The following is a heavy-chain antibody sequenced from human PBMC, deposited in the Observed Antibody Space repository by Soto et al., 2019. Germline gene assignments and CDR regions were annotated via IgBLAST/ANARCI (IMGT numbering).Heavy chain of an antibody. D-gene: IGHD2-2*01. CDR2: ISGSGGST. CDR3: AKETRYCSSTSCPIDY. J-gene: IGHJ4*02. V-gene: IGHV3-23*01. Sequence: GSLRLSCAASGFTFSSYAMSWVRQAPGKGLEWVSAISGSGGSTYYADSVKGRFTISRDNSKNTLYLQMNSLRAEDTAVYYCAKETRYCSSTSCPIDYWGQGTLVTVSS. CDR1: GFTFSSYA.